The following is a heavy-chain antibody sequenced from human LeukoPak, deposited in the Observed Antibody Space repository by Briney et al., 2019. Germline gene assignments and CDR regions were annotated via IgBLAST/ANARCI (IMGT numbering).Heavy chain of an antibody. J-gene: IGHJ5*02. CDR1: GFTFSSYE. Sequence: GGSLRLSCAASGFTFSSYEMNWVRQAPGKGLEWVSYISSSGSTIYYADSVKGRFTISRDNAKNSLYLQMNSLRAEDTAVYYCARNVDTPMVNPWGQGTLVTVSS. CDR2: ISSSGSTI. D-gene: IGHD5-18*01. V-gene: IGHV3-48*03. CDR3: ARNVDTPMVNP.